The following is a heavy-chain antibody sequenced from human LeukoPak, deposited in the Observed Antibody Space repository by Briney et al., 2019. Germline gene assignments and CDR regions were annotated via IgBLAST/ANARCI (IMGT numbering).Heavy chain of an antibody. CDR1: GGSISSDY. D-gene: IGHD7-27*01. Sequence: SETLSLTCTVSGGSISSDYWIWIRQPAGKGLEWIGLIYTSGSTNYNPSLQSRVTMSLDTSKNQFSLKLSSVTAADTAVYYCASPLGYWGQGTLVTVSS. CDR3: ASPLGY. CDR2: IYTSGST. V-gene: IGHV4-4*07. J-gene: IGHJ4*02.